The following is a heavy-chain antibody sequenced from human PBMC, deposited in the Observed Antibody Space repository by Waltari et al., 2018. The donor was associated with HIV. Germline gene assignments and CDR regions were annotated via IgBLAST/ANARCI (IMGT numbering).Heavy chain of an antibody. CDR2: IIPIFGTA. CDR1: GGTFSSYA. J-gene: IGHJ6*02. Sequence: QVQLVQSGAEVKKPGSSVKVSCKASGGTFSSYALSWVPQAPGQGLEWMGGIIPIFGTANYAQKFQGRVTITADESTSTAYMELSSLRSEDTAVYYCASGRYYYDSSGYYCYYYDMDVWGQGTTVTVPS. V-gene: IGHV1-69*12. CDR3: ASGRYYYDSSGYYCYYYDMDV. D-gene: IGHD3-22*01.